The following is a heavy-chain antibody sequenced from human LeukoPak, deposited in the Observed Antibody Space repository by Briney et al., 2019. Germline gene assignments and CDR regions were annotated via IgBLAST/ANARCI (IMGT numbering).Heavy chain of an antibody. CDR1: GYTFTGYY. CDR3: ARDPPIGGADVFDV. CDR2: INPNSGGT. D-gene: IGHD3-10*01. J-gene: IGHJ3*01. V-gene: IGHV1-2*02. Sequence: ASLKVSCKAAGYTFTGYYMHWVRQAPGQRLEWMGWINPNSGGTNYAQKFQGRVTMTRDTSISTAYMELSRLTSDDTAVYYCARDPPIGGADVFDVWGKGTMVTVSS.